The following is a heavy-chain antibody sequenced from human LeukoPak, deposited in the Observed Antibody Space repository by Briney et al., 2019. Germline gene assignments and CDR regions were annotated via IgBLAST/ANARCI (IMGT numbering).Heavy chain of an antibody. V-gene: IGHV3-30*03. D-gene: IGHD3-22*01. CDR1: GFTFSSYG. CDR3: ARDLAYYDSSGYQGY. Sequence: PGGSLRLSCAASGFTFSSYGMHWVRQAPGKGLEWVAVISYDGSNKYYADSVKGRFTISRDNSKNTLYLQMNSLRAEDTAVYYCARDLAYYDSSGYQGYWGQGTLVTVSS. J-gene: IGHJ4*02. CDR2: ISYDGSNK.